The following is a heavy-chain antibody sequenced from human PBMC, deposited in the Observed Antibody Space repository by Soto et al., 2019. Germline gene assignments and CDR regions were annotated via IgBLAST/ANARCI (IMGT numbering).Heavy chain of an antibody. CDR1: GYTFTSYG. CDR2: ISAYNGNT. D-gene: IGHD3-10*01. J-gene: IGHJ6*02. Sequence: ASVKVSCKASGYTFTSYGISWVRQAPGQGLEWMGWISAYNGNTNYAQKLQGRVTMTTDTSTSTAYMELRSLRSDDTAVYYCARDHPLWTTYRGYYYYYGMDVWGQGTTVTVSS. CDR3: ARDHPLWTTYRGYYYYYGMDV. V-gene: IGHV1-18*01.